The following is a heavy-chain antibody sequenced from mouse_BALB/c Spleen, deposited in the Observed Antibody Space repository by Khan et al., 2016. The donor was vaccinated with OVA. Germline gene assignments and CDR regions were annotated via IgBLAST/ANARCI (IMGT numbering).Heavy chain of an antibody. CDR2: ISSGSSTI. V-gene: IGHV5-17*02. CDR1: GFTFSNFG. Sequence: EVELVESGGGLVQPGGSRKLSCAASGFTFSNFGMHWVRQAPEKGLEWVAYISSGSSTIYYADTMKGRFTISRDNPKNTLFLQMTSLRSETTAMYYCARGDWAYWGQGATLTVSS. J-gene: IGHJ2*01. D-gene: IGHD4-1*01. CDR3: ARGDWAY.